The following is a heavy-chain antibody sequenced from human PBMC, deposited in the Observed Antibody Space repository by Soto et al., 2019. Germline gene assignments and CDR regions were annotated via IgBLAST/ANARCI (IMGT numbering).Heavy chain of an antibody. CDR3: AHSRGSSWRGRGWFDP. D-gene: IGHD6-13*01. CDR2: IYWDDDK. CDR1: GFSLSTSGVG. Sequence: QITLKESGPTLVKPTQTLTLTCTFSGFSLSTSGVGVGWIRQPPGKALEWLALIYWDDDKRYSPSLKSRLTITKDTSKNQVVLTMTNMDPVDTATYYCAHSRGSSWRGRGWFDPWGQGTLVTVSS. J-gene: IGHJ5*02. V-gene: IGHV2-5*02.